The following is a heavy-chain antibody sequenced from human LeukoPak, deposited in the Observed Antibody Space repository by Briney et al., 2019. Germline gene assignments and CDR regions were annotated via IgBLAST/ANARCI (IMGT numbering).Heavy chain of an antibody. D-gene: IGHD6-13*01. Sequence: PGGSLRPSCAASGFTVSSNYMSWVRQAPGKGLEWVSVIYSGGRTYYADSVKGRFIISRDNSKNTLYLQMNSLRVEDTGVYYCARDREGSSSWDYWGQGTLVTVSS. CDR1: GFTVSSNY. V-gene: IGHV3-53*01. CDR2: IYSGGRT. J-gene: IGHJ4*02. CDR3: ARDREGSSSWDY.